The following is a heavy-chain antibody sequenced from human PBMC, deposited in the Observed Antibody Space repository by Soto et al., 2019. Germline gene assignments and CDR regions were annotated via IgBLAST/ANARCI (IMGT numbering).Heavy chain of an antibody. V-gene: IGHV3-13*01. J-gene: IGHJ6*02. CDR2: IGTAGDT. D-gene: IGHD3-10*01. Sequence: EVQLVESGGGLVQPGGSLRLSCAASGFTFSSYDMHWVRQATGKGLEWVSAIGTAGDTYYPGSVKGRFTISRENAKNSLYLQMNSLRAGDTAVYYCARGVNMVRGVNHYYYYGVDVWGQGTTVTVSS. CDR1: GFTFSSYD. CDR3: ARGVNMVRGVNHYYYYGVDV.